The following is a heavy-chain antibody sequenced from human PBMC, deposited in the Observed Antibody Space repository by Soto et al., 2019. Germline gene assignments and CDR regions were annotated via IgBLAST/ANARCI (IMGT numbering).Heavy chain of an antibody. D-gene: IGHD2-21*02. J-gene: IGHJ5*02. CDR1: GGTFSSYA. V-gene: IGHV1-69*13. CDR2: IIPIFGTA. CDR3: AREVPYCGGDCYSSWFDP. Sequence: SVKVSCKASGGTFSSYAISWVRQAPGQGLEWMGGIIPIFGTANYAQKFQGRVTITADESTSTAYMELSSLRSEDTAVYYCAREVPYCGGDCYSSWFDPWGQGTLVTVSS.